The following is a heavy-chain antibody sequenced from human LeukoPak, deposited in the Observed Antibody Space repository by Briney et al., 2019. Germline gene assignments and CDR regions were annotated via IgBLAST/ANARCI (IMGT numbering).Heavy chain of an antibody. J-gene: IGHJ4*02. CDR3: AREGGSCSGGSCFDY. D-gene: IGHD2-15*01. Sequence: GASVKVSCKASGYTFTSYYMHWVRQAPGQGLEWMGIINPSGGSTSYAQKFQGRVTVTRDTSTSTVYMELSSLRSEDTAVYYCAREGGSCSGGSCFDYWGQGTLVTVSS. CDR2: INPSGGST. CDR1: GYTFTSYY. V-gene: IGHV1-46*01.